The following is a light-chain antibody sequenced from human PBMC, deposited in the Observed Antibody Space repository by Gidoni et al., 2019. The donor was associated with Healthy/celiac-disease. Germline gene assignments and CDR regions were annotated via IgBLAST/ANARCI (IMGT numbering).Light chain of an antibody. CDR1: QSVSSD. V-gene: IGKV3-11*01. CDR3: QQRSNWPLT. Sequence: PPTLSLSPGERATLSCRASQSVSSDLAWYQQKPGQAPRLLIYDASNRATGIPARFSGSGSGTDFTLTISSLEPEDFAVYYCQQRSNWPLTFGGGTKVEIK. J-gene: IGKJ4*01. CDR2: DAS.